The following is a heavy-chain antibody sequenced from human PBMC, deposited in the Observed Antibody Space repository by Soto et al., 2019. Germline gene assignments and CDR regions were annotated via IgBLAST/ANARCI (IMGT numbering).Heavy chain of an antibody. CDR3: ERDSLRRYYYNSSGYLDY. D-gene: IGHD3-22*01. Sequence: QVQLVESGGGVVQPGRSLRLSCAASGFTFSSYAMHWVRQAPGKGLEWVAVILYDGSNKYYADSVKGRFTISTDNSKNSLYLQMNSLRAEDTDVYYFERDSLRRYYYNSSGYLDYWGQGTLVTVSS. CDR1: GFTFSSYA. V-gene: IGHV3-30-3*01. J-gene: IGHJ4*02. CDR2: ILYDGSNK.